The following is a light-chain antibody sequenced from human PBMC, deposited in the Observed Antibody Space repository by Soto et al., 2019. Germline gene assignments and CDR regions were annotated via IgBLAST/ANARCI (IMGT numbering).Light chain of an antibody. CDR1: QGIGNS. J-gene: IGKJ4*01. CDR2: TAS. CDR3: QQYNSMSLT. V-gene: IGKV1-27*01. Sequence: DIPMTQSPSSLSASVGDRVTITCRASQGIGNSLAWYQQKPGKVPKVLIYTASTLHSGVPSRFSGSGSGTDFTLTINSLQPEDVATYFCQQYNSMSLTFGGGTKVE.